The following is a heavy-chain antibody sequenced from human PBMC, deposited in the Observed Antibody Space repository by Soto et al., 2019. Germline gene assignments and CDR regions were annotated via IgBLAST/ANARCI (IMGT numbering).Heavy chain of an antibody. V-gene: IGHV1-18*01. CDR2: ISAYNGNT. CDR3: VRVHPTIDYKNWFDP. J-gene: IGHJ5*02. D-gene: IGHD4-4*01. CDR1: GYTFTSYG. Sequence: QVQLVQSGAEVKKPGASVKVSCKASGYTFTSYGISWVRQAPGQGLEWMGWISAYNGNTNYAQKLQGRVTMTTDTSTSTAYMELRSLRSDDTAVYYCVRVHPTIDYKNWFDPWGQGTLVTVSS.